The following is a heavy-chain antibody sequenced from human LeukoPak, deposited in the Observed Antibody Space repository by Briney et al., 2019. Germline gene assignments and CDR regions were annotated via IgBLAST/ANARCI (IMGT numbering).Heavy chain of an antibody. CDR1: GFTFSSYS. D-gene: IGHD6-13*01. J-gene: IGHJ3*02. V-gene: IGHV3-21*01. CDR3: ARERIAAAENAFDI. Sequence: GGSLRLSCAASGFTFSSYSMNWVRQAPGKGLEWVSSISSSSSYIYYADSVKGRFTISRDNAKNSLYLQMNSLRAEDTAVYYCARERIAAAENAFDIWGQGTMVTVSS. CDR2: ISSSSSYI.